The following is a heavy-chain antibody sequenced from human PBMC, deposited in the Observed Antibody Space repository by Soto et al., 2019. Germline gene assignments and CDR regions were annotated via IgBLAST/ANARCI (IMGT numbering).Heavy chain of an antibody. CDR3: AARPDVDTAMVTAYYFDY. J-gene: IGHJ4*02. Sequence: QVQLVQSGAEVKKPGSSVKVSCKASGGTFSSYAISWVRQAPGQGLEWMGGIIPIFGTANYAQKFQGRVTITADESTSTAYMELSSLTSEDTAVYYCAARPDVDTAMVTAYYFDYWGQGTLVTVSS. CDR1: GGTFSSYA. V-gene: IGHV1-69*01. D-gene: IGHD5-18*01. CDR2: IIPIFGTA.